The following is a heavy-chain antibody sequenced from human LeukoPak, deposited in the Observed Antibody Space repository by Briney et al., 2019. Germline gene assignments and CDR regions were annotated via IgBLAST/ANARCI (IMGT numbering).Heavy chain of an antibody. V-gene: IGHV3-23*01. CDR2: ISDSGGNT. CDR1: GFTFNSYA. Sequence: HSGGSLRLSCAASGFTFNSYAMSWVRQAPWERLQWVSGISDSGGNTYYADSVRGRFTISRDNSKNTLYLQMNSLRAEDTAVYYCARHRSSWLIDYWGQGTLSPSPQ. J-gene: IGHJ4*02. CDR3: ARHRSSWLIDY. D-gene: IGHD6-6*01.